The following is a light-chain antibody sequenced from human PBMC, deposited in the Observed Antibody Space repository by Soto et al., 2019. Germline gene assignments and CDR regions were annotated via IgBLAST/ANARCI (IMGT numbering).Light chain of an antibody. J-gene: IGKJ5*01. CDR3: QQLNSYPG. Sequence: IQLTQSPSSVSASVGDRVTITCRASQGISSYLAWYQQKPGKAPKLLIYAASTLQSGVPSRLSGSGSGTDFTLTIRSLQPEDFATYYCQQLNSYPGFGQGTRLEIK. CDR2: AAS. V-gene: IGKV1-9*01. CDR1: QGISSY.